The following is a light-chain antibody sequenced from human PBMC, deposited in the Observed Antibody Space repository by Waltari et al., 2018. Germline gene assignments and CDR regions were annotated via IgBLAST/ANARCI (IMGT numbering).Light chain of an antibody. Sequence: EIVMTQSPATLSVSRGGSATVSCRASLRIYDSLAWYQQKPGQPPRLLIHGASTRDTGIPVRFSGSGSGTDFTLTITGLQSEDFAVYFCQQYNQWPLTFGRGTKVEIK. CDR1: LRIYDS. CDR3: QQYNQWPLT. J-gene: IGKJ4*01. V-gene: IGKV3-15*01. CDR2: GAS.